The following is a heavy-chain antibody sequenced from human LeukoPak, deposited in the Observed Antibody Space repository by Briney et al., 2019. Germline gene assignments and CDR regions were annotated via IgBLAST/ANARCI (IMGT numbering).Heavy chain of an antibody. Sequence: GGSLRLSCAASGFTFSSYWMHWVRQAPGKGRVWVSRINSDGSSTSYADSVKGRFTISRDNAKNTLYLQMNSLRAEDTAVYYCASGYGSGSPSWGQGTMVTVSS. CDR1: GFTFSSYW. CDR3: ASGYGSGSPS. V-gene: IGHV3-74*01. D-gene: IGHD3-10*01. J-gene: IGHJ3*01. CDR2: INSDGSST.